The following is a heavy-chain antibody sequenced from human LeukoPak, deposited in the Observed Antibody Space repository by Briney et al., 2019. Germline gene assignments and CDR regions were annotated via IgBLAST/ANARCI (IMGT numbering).Heavy chain of an antibody. D-gene: IGHD2-15*01. CDR2: IIPIFGTA. Sequence: GASVKVSCKASGGTFSSYAISWVRQAPGQGLEWMGGIIPIFGTANYAQKFQGRVTITTDESTSTAYMELSSLRSEDTAVYYCARYIQWSLSSWFDPWGQGTLVTVSS. CDR3: ARYIQWSLSSWFDP. V-gene: IGHV1-69*05. J-gene: IGHJ5*02. CDR1: GGTFSSYA.